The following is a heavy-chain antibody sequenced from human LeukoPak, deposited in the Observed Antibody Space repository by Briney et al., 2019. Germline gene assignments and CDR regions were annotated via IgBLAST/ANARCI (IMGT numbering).Heavy chain of an antibody. J-gene: IGHJ5*02. CDR2: ISAYNGNT. Sequence: GASVKVSCKASGGTFSSYAISWVRQAPGQGLEWMGWISAYNGNTNYAQKLQGRVTMTTDTSTSTAYMELRSLRSDDTAVYYCARNVRGYCSSTSCSLNWFDPWGQGTLVTVSS. V-gene: IGHV1-18*01. D-gene: IGHD2-2*01. CDR3: ARNVRGYCSSTSCSLNWFDP. CDR1: GGTFSSYA.